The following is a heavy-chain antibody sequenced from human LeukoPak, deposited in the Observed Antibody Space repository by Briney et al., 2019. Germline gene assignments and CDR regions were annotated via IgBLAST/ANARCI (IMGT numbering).Heavy chain of an antibody. CDR2: IIPILGIA. Sequence: SVKVSCKASGGTFSSYTISWVRQAPGQGLEWMGRIIPILGIANYAQKFQGRVPITADKSTSTAYMELSSLRSEDTAVYYCARVGSRSSGYDYWGQGTLVTVSS. D-gene: IGHD5-12*01. J-gene: IGHJ4*02. CDR1: GGTFSSYT. CDR3: ARVGSRSSGYDY. V-gene: IGHV1-69*02.